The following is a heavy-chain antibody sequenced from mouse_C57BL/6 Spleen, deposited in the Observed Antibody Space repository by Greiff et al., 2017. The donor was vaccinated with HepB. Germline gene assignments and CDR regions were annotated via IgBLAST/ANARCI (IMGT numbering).Heavy chain of an antibody. CDR3: AKRGYDYDWYFDV. CDR2: IDPNSGGT. V-gene: IGHV1-72*01. J-gene: IGHJ1*03. Sequence: QVQLQQPGAELVKPGASVKLSCKASGYTFTSYWMHWVKQRPGRGLEWIGRIDPNSGGTKYNEKFKSKATLTVDKPSSTAYMKLSSLTSEDSAVYYCAKRGYDYDWYFDVWGTGTTVTVSS. CDR1: GYTFTSYW. D-gene: IGHD2-4*01.